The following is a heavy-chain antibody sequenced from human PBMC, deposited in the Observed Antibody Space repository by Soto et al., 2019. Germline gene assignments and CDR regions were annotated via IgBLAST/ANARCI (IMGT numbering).Heavy chain of an antibody. D-gene: IGHD5-18*01. CDR1: GGSISSSSYY. V-gene: IGHV4-39*01. CDR3: ARNGIIRRGYSYGLPGFDY. CDR2: IYYSGST. Sequence: QLQLQESGPGLVKPSETLSLTCTVSGGSISSSSYYWGWIRQPPGKGLEWIGSIYYSGSTYYNPSLKSRFTISVDTSKNQFSLKLSSVTAADTAVYYCARNGIIRRGYSYGLPGFDYWGQGTLVTVSS. J-gene: IGHJ4*02.